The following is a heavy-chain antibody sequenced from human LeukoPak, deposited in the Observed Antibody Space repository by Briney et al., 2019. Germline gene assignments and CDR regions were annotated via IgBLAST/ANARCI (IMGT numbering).Heavy chain of an antibody. J-gene: IGHJ4*02. V-gene: IGHV3-23*01. D-gene: IGHD3-10*01. CDR1: GFTFSSYS. Sequence: GGPLRLSCAASGFTFSSYSMNWVRQAPGKGLEWVSVISDSGGTTFYADSVKGRFTISRDNSKNTLYLQMNSLRDEDTAVYYCAKEASGYGYYFDYWGQGTLVTVSS. CDR2: ISDSGGTT. CDR3: AKEASGYGYYFDY.